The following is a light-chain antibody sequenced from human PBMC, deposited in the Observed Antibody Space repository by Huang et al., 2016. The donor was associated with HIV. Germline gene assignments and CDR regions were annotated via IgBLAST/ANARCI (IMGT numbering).Light chain of an antibody. J-gene: IGKJ1*01. V-gene: IGKV3-15*01. CDR2: RAS. Sequence: EIVMTQSPATLSVSPGERATLSCRASQSVGTNLAWYQQKPGQAPRLLSYRASTRATGVPARFSGSGSGTEFTLTISSLQSEDSAFYYCQQYIDWPRTFGQGTKVEIK. CDR3: QQYIDWPRT. CDR1: QSVGTN.